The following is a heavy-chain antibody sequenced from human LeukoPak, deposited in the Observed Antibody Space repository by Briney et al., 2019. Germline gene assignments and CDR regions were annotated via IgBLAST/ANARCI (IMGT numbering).Heavy chain of an antibody. CDR1: GFTSSNYA. CDR3: ARGPYYYDSGAYYSAYYFDH. Sequence: GGSLRLSCSASGFTSSNYAMSWVRQAPGKGLEWVSGISGSGGSTYYADSVKGRFTISRDDSKNTLYLQVNSLRAEDTAVYYCARGPYYYDSGAYYSAYYFDHWGQGTQVSVSS. D-gene: IGHD3-22*01. V-gene: IGHV3-23*01. CDR2: ISGSGGST. J-gene: IGHJ4*02.